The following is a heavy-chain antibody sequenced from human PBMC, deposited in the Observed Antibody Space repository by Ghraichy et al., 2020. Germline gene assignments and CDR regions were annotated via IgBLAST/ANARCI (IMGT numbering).Heavy chain of an antibody. CDR2: IYYSGST. J-gene: IGHJ6*02. D-gene: IGHD3-3*01. CDR3: AGSGYYASLLYYGMDV. CDR1: GGSISSYY. V-gene: IGHV4-59*01. Sequence: SETLSLTCTVSGGSISSYYWSWIRQPPGKGLEWIGYIYYSGSTNYNPSLKSRVTISVDTSKNQFSLKLSSVTAADTAVYYCAGSGYYASLLYYGMDVWGQGTTVTVSS.